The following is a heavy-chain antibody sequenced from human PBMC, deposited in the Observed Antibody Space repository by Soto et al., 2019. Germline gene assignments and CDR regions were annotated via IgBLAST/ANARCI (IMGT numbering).Heavy chain of an antibody. D-gene: IGHD6-13*01. Sequence: ASVKVFCNASAYTFTSYGISCVRQAPRQGLEWMGWISAYNGNTNYAQKIQGRVTMTTDTSTSTAYRELRSLRSDDTAAYFCARNSIAAAGIVVFGLGYWGQGTLVTVSS. J-gene: IGHJ4*02. CDR3: ARNSIAAAGIVVFGLGY. CDR1: AYTFTSYG. CDR2: ISAYNGNT. V-gene: IGHV1-18*01.